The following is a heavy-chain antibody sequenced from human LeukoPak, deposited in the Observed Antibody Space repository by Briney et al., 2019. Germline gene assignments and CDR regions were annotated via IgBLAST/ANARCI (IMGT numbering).Heavy chain of an antibody. V-gene: IGHV3-23*01. CDR3: ARARPWDSSRSYYFGMDV. CDR2: IPGSGGAT. Sequence: GGSLRLSCEASGFTFSSYAIRWVRQAPGTGLEWVSSIPGSGGATYYADSVRGRFSISRDSSKNTVYLQMSSLRDEDTAVYYCARARPWDSSRSYYFGMDVWGHGTTVTASS. CDR1: GFTFSSYA. D-gene: IGHD3-22*01. J-gene: IGHJ6*02.